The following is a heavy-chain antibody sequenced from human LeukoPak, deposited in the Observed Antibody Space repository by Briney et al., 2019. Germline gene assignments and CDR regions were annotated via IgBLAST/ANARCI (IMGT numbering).Heavy chain of an antibody. CDR1: GGTFNNYA. D-gene: IGHD6-13*01. Sequence: SVKVSCKASGGTFNNYAYSWVRQAPGQGLEWMGGIIPVFGAANYTQKFQGRVTITTDESTSTAYMVLRSLRSEDTAVYYCARGGGAAAGKTYYYHYMDVWGKGTTVTVSS. V-gene: IGHV1-69*05. CDR3: ARGGGAAAGKTYYYHYMDV. CDR2: IIPVFGAA. J-gene: IGHJ6*03.